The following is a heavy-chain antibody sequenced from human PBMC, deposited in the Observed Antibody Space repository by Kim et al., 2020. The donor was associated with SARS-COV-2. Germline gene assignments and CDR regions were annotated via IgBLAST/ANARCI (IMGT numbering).Heavy chain of an antibody. D-gene: IGHD3-22*01. Sequence: ASVKVSCKASGYTFTSYGISWVRQAPGQGLEWMGWISAYNGNTNYAQKLQGRVTMTTDTSTSTAYMELRSLRSDDTAVYYCARAIRGGYYDSSGYFMGYWGQGTLVTVSS. CDR1: GYTFTSYG. CDR2: ISAYNGNT. V-gene: IGHV1-18*04. J-gene: IGHJ4*02. CDR3: ARAIRGGYYDSSGYFMGY.